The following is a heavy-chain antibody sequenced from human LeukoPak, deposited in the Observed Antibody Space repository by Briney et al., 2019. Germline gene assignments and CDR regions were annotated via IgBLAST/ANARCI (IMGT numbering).Heavy chain of an antibody. CDR3: ARVTGIAVAGTYY. CDR2: IYHSGST. V-gene: IGHV4-38-2*01. CDR1: GYSISSGYY. D-gene: IGHD6-19*01. Sequence: SETLSLTCAVSGYSISSGYYWGWIRQPPGKGLEWIGSIYHSGSTYYNPSLKSRVTISVDTSKNQFSLKLSSVTAADTAVYYCARVTGIAVAGTYYWGQGTLVTVSS. J-gene: IGHJ4*02.